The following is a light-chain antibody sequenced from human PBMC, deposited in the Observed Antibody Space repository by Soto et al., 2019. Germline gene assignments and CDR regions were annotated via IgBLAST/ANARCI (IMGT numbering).Light chain of an antibody. J-gene: IGLJ2*01. CDR1: SSDVGSYNL. Sequence: QSALTQPASVSGSPGQSITISCTGTSSDVGSYNLVSWYQQHPGKAPKLMLYKGSKRPSGVYNRFSGSKSGNTASLTTSGVQAEEDADYYCCADGGSSPFYVVFGGGTKLTVL. CDR2: KGS. CDR3: CADGGSSPFYVV. V-gene: IGLV2-23*03.